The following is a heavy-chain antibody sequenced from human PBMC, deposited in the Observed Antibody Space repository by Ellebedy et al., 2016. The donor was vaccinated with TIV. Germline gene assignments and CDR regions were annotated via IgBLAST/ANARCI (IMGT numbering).Heavy chain of an antibody. J-gene: IGHJ4*02. CDR1: GGSISSGADY. CDR2: IYYSGST. V-gene: IGHV4-31*03. CDR3: AKYGSGTYGFDD. D-gene: IGHD3-10*01. Sequence: SETLSLTCTVSGGSISSGADYWNWIRQHPGTGLEWIGYIYYSGSTYYSPSLKSRTTISVDTSKNQFSLRLSSVTAADTAVYYCAKYGSGTYGFDDWGQGTLVTVSS.